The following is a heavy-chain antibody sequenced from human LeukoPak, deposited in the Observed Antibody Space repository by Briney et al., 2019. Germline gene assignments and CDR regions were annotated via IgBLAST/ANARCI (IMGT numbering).Heavy chain of an antibody. Sequence: GGSLRLSCAASGFTFSIYGMHWVRQAPGKGLEWVAVIWYDGSNKYYAHPVKGRFTVSRDNSKTIPYLQIPRLRAEDTAVYYCANEMRVQWPSTYYFDYWGQGTLVTVSS. CDR1: GFTFSIYG. CDR2: IWYDGSNK. V-gene: IGHV3-33*06. J-gene: IGHJ4*02. CDR3: ANEMRVQWPSTYYFDY. D-gene: IGHD6-19*01.